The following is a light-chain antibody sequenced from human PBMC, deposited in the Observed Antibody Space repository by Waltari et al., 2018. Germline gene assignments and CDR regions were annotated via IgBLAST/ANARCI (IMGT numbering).Light chain of an antibody. J-gene: IGKJ4*01. Sequence: IQMTQSPSSLSASVGDRVTITCQASQDIVNFLNWYQQKPGEVPKLLIYGASTLTTGVPSRVSGSGSGTDFTFTITNLQPEDVATYYCQQYDNYLFVTFGGGTKLEIK. V-gene: IGKV1-33*01. CDR3: QQYDNYLFVT. CDR2: GAS. CDR1: QDIVNF.